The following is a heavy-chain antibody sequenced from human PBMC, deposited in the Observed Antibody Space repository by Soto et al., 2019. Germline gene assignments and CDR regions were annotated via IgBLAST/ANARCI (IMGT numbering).Heavy chain of an antibody. CDR3: ARDSLSGWPQVVKYYYYYYGMDV. CDR1: GFTFSSYS. J-gene: IGHJ6*02. V-gene: IGHV3-21*01. Sequence: PGGSLRLSCAASGFTFSSYSMNWVRQAPGKGLEWVSSISSSSSYIYYADSVKGRFTISRDNAKNSLYLQMNSLRAEDTAVYYCARDSLSGWPQVVKYYYYYYGMDVWGQGTTVTVSS. CDR2: ISSSSSYI. D-gene: IGHD6-19*01.